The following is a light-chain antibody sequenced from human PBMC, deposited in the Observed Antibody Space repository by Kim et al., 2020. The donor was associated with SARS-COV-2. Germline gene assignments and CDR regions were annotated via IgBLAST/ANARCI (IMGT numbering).Light chain of an antibody. CDR1: QSVSSN. Sequence: EIVLTQSPATLSVSPGERVTVSCRASQSVSSNLAWYQQKPGRAPRLLIYSASTRATDIPVRFSGSGSGTDFTLTINSLQPEDFAVYYCHQYSKWPGYTFGQGTKVDIK. CDR2: SAS. CDR3: HQYSKWPGYT. V-gene: IGKV3-15*01. J-gene: IGKJ2*01.